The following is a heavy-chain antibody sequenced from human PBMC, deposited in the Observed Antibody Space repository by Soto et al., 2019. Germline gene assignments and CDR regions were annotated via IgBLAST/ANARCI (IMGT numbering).Heavy chain of an antibody. V-gene: IGHV1-3*01. CDR2: INAGNGNT. CDR3: ARSDFWSGYYNDNWFDP. Sequence: ASVNVSCKSSGYTFTSYSMHWVRQAPGQRLEWMGWINAGNGNTKYSQKFQGRVTITRDTSASTAYMELSSLRSEDAAVYYCARSDFWSGYYNDNWFDPWGQGTLVTVSS. D-gene: IGHD3-3*01. CDR1: GYTFTSYS. J-gene: IGHJ5*02.